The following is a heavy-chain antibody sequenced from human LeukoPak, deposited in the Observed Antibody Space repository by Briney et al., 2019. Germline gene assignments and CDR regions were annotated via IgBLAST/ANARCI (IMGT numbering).Heavy chain of an antibody. CDR3: LLGYCSSTSCRTNTDY. Sequence: ASVKVSCKASGYTFTSYDINWVRQATGQGLEWMGWMNPNSGNTGYAQKFQGRVTITADESTSTAYMELSSLRSEDTAVYYCLLGYCSSTSCRTNTDYWGQGTLVTVSS. J-gene: IGHJ4*02. CDR2: MNPNSGNT. D-gene: IGHD2-2*01. CDR1: GYTFTSYD. V-gene: IGHV1-8*03.